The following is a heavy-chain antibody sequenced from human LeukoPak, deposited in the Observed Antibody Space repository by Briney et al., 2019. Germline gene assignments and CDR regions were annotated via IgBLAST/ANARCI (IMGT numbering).Heavy chain of an antibody. CDR1: GFTFSSYS. Sequence: GGSLRLSCTASGFTFSSYSMNWVRQAPGKGLEWVSYISSSSSTIYYADSVKGRFTISRDNAKNSLYLQMNSLRAEDTAVYYCARDRPYYFDYWGQGTLVTVSS. J-gene: IGHJ4*02. CDR2: ISSSSSTI. CDR3: ARDRPYYFDY. V-gene: IGHV3-48*01.